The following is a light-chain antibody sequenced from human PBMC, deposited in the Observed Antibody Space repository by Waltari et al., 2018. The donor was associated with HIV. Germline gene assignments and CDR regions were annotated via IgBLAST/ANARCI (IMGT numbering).Light chain of an antibody. CDR1: SGHRSYA. J-gene: IGLJ3*02. CDR2: VTSDGSH. V-gene: IGLV4-69*01. CDR3: QTWGTGIRV. Sequence: QLVLTQSPSASASLGASVKLNCTLSSGHRSYAIAWHQQQPEKGPHYLMKVTSDGSHRKGDGIPDRFSGSSSGAERYLTISSLQSEDEAAYYCQTWGTGIRVFGGGTKLTVL.